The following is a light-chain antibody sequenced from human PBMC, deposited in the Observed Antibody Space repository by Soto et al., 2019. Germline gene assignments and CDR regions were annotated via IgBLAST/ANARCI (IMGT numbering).Light chain of an antibody. CDR3: QQFGTSFPYT. CDR2: DAS. V-gene: IGKV3-20*01. Sequence: EIVLTQSPGTLSLSPGERATLTSRASQSVSSSSLAWYQQKPGQAPRLLMYDASSRATGIPDRFSGSGSGTDFTLTISRLEPEDFAVYYCQQFGTSFPYTFGQGTKLDIK. CDR1: QSVSSSS. J-gene: IGKJ2*01.